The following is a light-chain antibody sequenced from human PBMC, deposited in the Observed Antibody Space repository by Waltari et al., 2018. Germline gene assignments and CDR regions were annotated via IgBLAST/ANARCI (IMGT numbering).Light chain of an antibody. J-gene: IGKJ2*01. V-gene: IGKV4-1*01. Sequence: DIVMTQSPDSLAVSLGERATINCKSSQSVLYSSNNKNYLAWYQQKPGQPPKLLIYWASTRESRVPDRFSGSGSGTDFALSISSLQVEDVAVYYCQQYYDTPYTFGQGTNLEIK. CDR1: QSVLYSSNNKNY. CDR3: QQYYDTPYT. CDR2: WAS.